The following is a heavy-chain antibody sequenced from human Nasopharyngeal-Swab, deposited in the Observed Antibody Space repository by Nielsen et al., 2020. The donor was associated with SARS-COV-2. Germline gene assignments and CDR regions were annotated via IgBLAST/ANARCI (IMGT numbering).Heavy chain of an antibody. CDR3: AKDRDSGDDSGEYYHYYGMDV. CDR1: GFTFSGYA. D-gene: IGHD5-12*01. Sequence: GESLKISCAASGFTFSGYAMSWVRQAPGKGLEWVSAIGSTGGSTYYADSVKGQFTISRDNSKNTLDLQMNSLRAEDTAMYYCAKDRDSGDDSGEYYHYYGMDVWGQGTSVTVS. CDR2: IGSTGGST. V-gene: IGHV3-23*01. J-gene: IGHJ6*02.